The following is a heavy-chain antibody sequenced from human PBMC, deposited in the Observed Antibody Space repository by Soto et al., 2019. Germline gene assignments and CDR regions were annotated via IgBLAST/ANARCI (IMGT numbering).Heavy chain of an antibody. D-gene: IGHD3-3*01. CDR1: GFTFSSYG. CDR3: ARDHKRLLYVGYYFDY. V-gene: IGHV3-33*01. CDR2: IWYDGSNK. J-gene: IGHJ4*02. Sequence: GGSLRLSCAASGFTFSSYGMHWVRQAPGKGLEWVAVIWYDGSNKYYADSVKGRFTISRDNSKNTLYLQMNSLRAEDTAVYYCARDHKRLLYVGYYFDYWGQGTLVTVSS.